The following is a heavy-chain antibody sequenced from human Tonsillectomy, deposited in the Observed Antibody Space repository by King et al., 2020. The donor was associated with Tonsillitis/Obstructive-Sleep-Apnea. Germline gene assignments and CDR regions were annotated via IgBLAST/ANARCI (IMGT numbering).Heavy chain of an antibody. CDR2: IYWDDDK. CDR1: GFSLSTSGVG. Sequence: TLKESGPTLVKPTQTLTLTCTFSGFSLSTSGVGVGWFRQPPGKALEWLALIYWDDDKRYSPSLKSRLTITKDTSKNQVVLTMTNMDPVDTATYYCARLIRYFDWLGYDAFDIWGQGTMVTVSS. J-gene: IGHJ3*02. CDR3: ARLIRYFDWLGYDAFDI. D-gene: IGHD3-9*01. V-gene: IGHV2-5*02.